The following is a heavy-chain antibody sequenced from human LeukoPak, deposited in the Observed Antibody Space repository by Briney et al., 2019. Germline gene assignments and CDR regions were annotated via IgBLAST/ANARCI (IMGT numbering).Heavy chain of an antibody. CDR3: ARGPRGAGY. CDR2: INHSGST. V-gene: IGHV4-34*01. Sequence: SETLSLTCAVYGGSFSGYYWSWIRQPPGKGLGWIGEINHSGSTNYNPSLKSRVTISVDTSKNQFSLKRSSVTAADTAVYYCARGPRGAGYWGQGTLVTVSS. J-gene: IGHJ4*02. D-gene: IGHD3-16*01. CDR1: GGSFSGYY.